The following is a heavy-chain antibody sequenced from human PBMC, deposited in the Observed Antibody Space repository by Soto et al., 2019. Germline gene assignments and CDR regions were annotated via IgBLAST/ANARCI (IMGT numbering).Heavy chain of an antibody. Sequence: SVKVCCKASGGTFSSYAISWVRQAPGQGLEWMGGIIPIFGTANYAQKFQGRVTITADESTSTAYMELSSLRSEDTAVYYCAGRIYDFWSGAYGYWGQGTLVTVSS. CDR1: GGTFSSYA. V-gene: IGHV1-69*13. CDR2: IIPIFGTA. D-gene: IGHD3-3*01. J-gene: IGHJ4*02. CDR3: AGRIYDFWSGAYGY.